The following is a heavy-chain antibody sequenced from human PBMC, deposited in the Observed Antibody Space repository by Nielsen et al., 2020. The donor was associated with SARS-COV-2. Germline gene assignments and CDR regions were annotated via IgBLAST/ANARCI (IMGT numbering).Heavy chain of an antibody. J-gene: IGHJ6*02. V-gene: IGHV3-9*01. CDR3: AKGPDGMDV. CDR2: INWNADDK. Sequence: SLKISCATSGFTFDDYAMHWVRQAPGKGLEWVSGINWNADDKGYADSVKGRFTISRDNAKSSLYLQMNSLRAEDTALYYCAKGPDGMDVWGQGTTVTVSS. CDR1: GFTFDDYA.